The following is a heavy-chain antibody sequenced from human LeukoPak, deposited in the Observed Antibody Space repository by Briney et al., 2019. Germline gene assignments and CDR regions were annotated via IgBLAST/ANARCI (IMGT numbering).Heavy chain of an antibody. D-gene: IGHD3-16*01. Sequence: PGGSLRLSCAASGFTFSTYAMSWVRQAPGKGLEWVSGISGSGGSTYYVDSVKGRFTISRDNSKNTLYLQMNSLRAEDTAVYYCARSRGPNTFGGVHDYWGQGTLVTVSS. CDR3: ARSRGPNTFGGVHDY. CDR2: ISGSGGST. J-gene: IGHJ4*02. CDR1: GFTFSTYA. V-gene: IGHV3-23*01.